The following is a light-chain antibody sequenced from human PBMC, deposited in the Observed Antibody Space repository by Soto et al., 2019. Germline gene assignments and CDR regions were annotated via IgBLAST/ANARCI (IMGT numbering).Light chain of an antibody. Sequence: QSVLTQPPSASGTPGQRVTISCSGSSSNIGSNTVNWYQQLPGTAPTLLIYRNNQRPSGVPDRFSGSKSGTSASLAIRGLQSEDEADYYCAAWDDSLNGWVFGGGTKLTVL. CDR3: AAWDDSLNGWV. CDR1: SSNIGSNT. V-gene: IGLV1-44*01. J-gene: IGLJ3*02. CDR2: RNN.